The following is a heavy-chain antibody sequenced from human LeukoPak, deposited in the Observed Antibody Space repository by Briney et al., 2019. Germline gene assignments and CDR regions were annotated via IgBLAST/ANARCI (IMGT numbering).Heavy chain of an antibody. CDR2: IRSKGYGGTT. V-gene: IGHV3-49*04. Sequence: PGGSLRLSCTASGFTFGDYAMSWVRQAPGKGLEWVGFIRSKGYGGTTEYAASVKGRFTISRDDSKSIAYLQMNSLKTEDTAVYYCTRDPYYVWGSYRSDYWGQGTLVTVSS. CDR1: GFTFGDYA. J-gene: IGHJ4*02. CDR3: TRDPYYVWGSYRSDY. D-gene: IGHD3-16*02.